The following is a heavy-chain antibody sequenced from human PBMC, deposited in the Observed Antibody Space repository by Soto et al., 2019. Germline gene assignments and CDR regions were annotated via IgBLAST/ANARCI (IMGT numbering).Heavy chain of an antibody. D-gene: IGHD6-13*01. Sequence: SETLSLTCAVYGGSFSGYYWSWIRQPPGKGLEWIGEINHSGSTNYNPSLKSRVTISVDTSKNQFSLKLSSVTAADTAVYYCARVKGGSSWPHGYWGQGTLVTVSS. CDR1: GGSFSGYY. CDR3: ARVKGGSSWPHGY. J-gene: IGHJ4*02. V-gene: IGHV4-34*01. CDR2: INHSGST.